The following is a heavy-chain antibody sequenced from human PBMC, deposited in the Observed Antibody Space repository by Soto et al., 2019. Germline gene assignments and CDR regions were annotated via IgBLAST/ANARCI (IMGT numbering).Heavy chain of an antibody. D-gene: IGHD6-25*01. CDR2: IYYSGST. CDR3: ARESGGYDSSTRYGLDV. Sequence: SETLSLTCSVSGGSISSVGHYWTWIRQQPGKGLEWIGYIYYSGSTDYNPSLRSRVTISVDRSKNQFSLNLSSVTAADTAIYYCARESGGYDSSTRYGLDVWGQGTTVTVSS. CDR1: GGSISSVGHY. V-gene: IGHV4-31*03. J-gene: IGHJ6*02.